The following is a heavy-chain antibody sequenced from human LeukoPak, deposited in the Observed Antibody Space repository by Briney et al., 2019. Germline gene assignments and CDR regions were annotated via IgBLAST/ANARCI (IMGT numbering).Heavy chain of an antibody. Sequence: GRALRHSCAATGFTFSSYGMHWVRQAPGKGLDGVAVICYDGSNKYYADSVKGRFTISRDNYKNTLYLQMNSLRAEDTAVYYCARAGGGDYGYFDYWGQGTLVTVSS. J-gene: IGHJ4*02. CDR2: ICYDGSNK. CDR3: ARAGGGDYGYFDY. V-gene: IGHV3-33*01. CDR1: GFTFSSYG. D-gene: IGHD4-17*01.